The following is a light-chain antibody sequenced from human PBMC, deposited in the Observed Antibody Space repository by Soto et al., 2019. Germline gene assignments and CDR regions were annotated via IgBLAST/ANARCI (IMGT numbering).Light chain of an antibody. J-gene: IGLJ1*01. Sequence: QSVLTQPPSVSAAPGRKVTISCSGSTSNIGNNYVSWYQQLPGTAPKLLIYENNKRPSGIPDRFSGSKSGTSATLGITGLQTGDEADYYCGTWDSSLSGCVFGTGTKVTVL. CDR2: ENN. V-gene: IGLV1-51*02. CDR1: TSNIGNNY. CDR3: GTWDSSLSGCV.